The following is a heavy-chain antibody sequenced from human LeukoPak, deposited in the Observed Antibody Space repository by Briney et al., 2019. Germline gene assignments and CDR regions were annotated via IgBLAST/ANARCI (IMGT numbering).Heavy chain of an antibody. Sequence: SETLSLTCTVSGYSISSGYYWGWIRQPPGKGLEWIGSIYHSGSTYYNPSLKSRVTISVDTSKNQFSLKLSSVTAADTAVYYCARGGLWSGYFYFDYWGQGTLVTVSS. V-gene: IGHV4-38-2*02. J-gene: IGHJ4*02. CDR3: ARGGLWSGYFYFDY. CDR2: IYHSGST. D-gene: IGHD3-3*01. CDR1: GYSISSGYY.